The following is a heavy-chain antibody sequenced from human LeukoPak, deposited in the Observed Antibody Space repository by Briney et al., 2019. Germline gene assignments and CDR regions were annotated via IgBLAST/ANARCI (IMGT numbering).Heavy chain of an antibody. J-gene: IGHJ1*01. CDR2: INHSGST. CDR3: ARGGGIAAARKAEYFQH. CDR1: GGSFSGYY. Sequence: SETLSLTCAVYGGSFSGYYWSWIRQPPGEGLEWIGEINHSGSTNYNPSLKSRVTISVDTSKNQFSLKLSSVTAADTAVYYCARGGGIAAARKAEYFQHWGQGTLVTVSS. D-gene: IGHD6-13*01. V-gene: IGHV4-34*01.